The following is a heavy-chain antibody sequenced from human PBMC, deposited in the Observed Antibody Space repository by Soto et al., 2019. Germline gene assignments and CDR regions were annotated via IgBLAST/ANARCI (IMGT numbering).Heavy chain of an antibody. D-gene: IGHD2-21*02. J-gene: IGHJ4*02. Sequence: PSETLSLTCHVSAGSITCDSYYWTWIRQPPGKGLEWLGYISYNGRTNYNPSLKSRVTISVDTSRKQFFLRLTSVTAADTAIYYCARDPCGSDCYSGLDYWGQGSLVTVSS. CDR3: ARDPCGSDCYSGLDY. CDR2: ISYNGRT. CDR1: AGSITCDSYY. V-gene: IGHV4-61*01.